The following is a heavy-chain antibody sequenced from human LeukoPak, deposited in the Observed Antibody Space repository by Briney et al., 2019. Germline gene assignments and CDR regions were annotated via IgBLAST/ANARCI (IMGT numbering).Heavy chain of an antibody. J-gene: IGHJ6*03. V-gene: IGHV3-7*01. CDR2: IKHDGSTK. CDR3: AREGGSTEEGKIYYYYYMDV. D-gene: IGHD3-16*01. CDR1: EFKFSTHW. Sequence: GGSLRLSCEASEFKFSTHWMSWVRQAPGKGLEWVADIKHDGSTKYYVDSAKGRFTISRDNSKNRLYLQMNSRRAEDTAVAYCAREGGSTEEGKIYYYYYMDVWGKGTSVTISS.